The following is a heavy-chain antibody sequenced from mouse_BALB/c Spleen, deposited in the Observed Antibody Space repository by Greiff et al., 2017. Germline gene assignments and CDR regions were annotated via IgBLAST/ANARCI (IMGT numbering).Heavy chain of an antibody. D-gene: IGHD2-4*01. V-gene: IGHV5-6*01. J-gene: IGHJ3*01. CDR3: ARQRMDYDGRAWFAY. CDR1: GFTFSSYG. CDR2: ISSGGSYT. Sequence: EVHLVESGGDLVKPGGSLKLSCAASGFTFSSYGMSWVRQTPDKRLEWVATISSGGSYTYYPDSVKGRFTISRDNAKNTLYLQMSSLKSEDTAMYYCARQRMDYDGRAWFAYWGQGTLVTVSA.